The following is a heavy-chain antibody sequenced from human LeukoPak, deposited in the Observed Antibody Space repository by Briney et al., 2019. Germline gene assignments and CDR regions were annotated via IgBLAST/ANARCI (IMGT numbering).Heavy chain of an antibody. J-gene: IGHJ4*02. CDR1: GFTFSTYY. CDR3: ARELGSYSSSSQGDY. D-gene: IGHD6-6*01. V-gene: IGHV3-7*01. CDR2: IQQDGSEK. Sequence: PGGSLRLSCAASGFTFSTYYMSWVRQAPGKGLEWVANIQQDGSEKYYVDSVKGRFTISRDNAKNSLYLQMNSLRGEDTAVYYCARELGSYSSSSQGDYWGQGTLVTVSS.